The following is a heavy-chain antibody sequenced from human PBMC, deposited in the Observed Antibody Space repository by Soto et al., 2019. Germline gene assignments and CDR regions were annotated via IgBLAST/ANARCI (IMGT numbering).Heavy chain of an antibody. D-gene: IGHD4-17*01. CDR3: AREYDYGDYFYYY. J-gene: IGHJ4*02. CDR2: IVILSGTV. V-gene: IGHV1-69*12. Sequence: QVQLVQSGAEVKRPGSSVKVSCKASGGTFSTYVIGWVRQAPGQGLEWMGGIVILSGTVNYAQNFQDRVTITADEYTTTVYMELNNLSSDDTAVYYCAREYDYGDYFYYYWGQGTLVTVSS. CDR1: GGTFSTYV.